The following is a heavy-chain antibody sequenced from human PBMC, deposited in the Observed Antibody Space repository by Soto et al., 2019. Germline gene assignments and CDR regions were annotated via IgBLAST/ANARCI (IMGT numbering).Heavy chain of an antibody. CDR1: GGSISSSSYY. Sequence: SETLSLTCTVSGGSISSSSYYWGWIRQPPGKGLEWIGSIYYSGSTYYNPSLKSRVTISVDTSKNQFSLKLSSVTAADTAVYYCARHVYDYGLNWFDPWGQGTLVTVSS. J-gene: IGHJ5*02. D-gene: IGHD4-17*01. CDR2: IYYSGST. CDR3: ARHVYDYGLNWFDP. V-gene: IGHV4-39*01.